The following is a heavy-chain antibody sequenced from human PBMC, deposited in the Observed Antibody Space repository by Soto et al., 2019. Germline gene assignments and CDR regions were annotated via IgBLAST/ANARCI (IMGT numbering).Heavy chain of an antibody. CDR2: ISAYNGNT. CDR1: GYTFTSYG. CDR3: ARDKSHYDILTGYYYGDAFDI. D-gene: IGHD3-9*01. J-gene: IGHJ3*02. Sequence: ASVKVSCKASGYTFTSYGISWVRQAPGQGLEWMGWISAYNGNTNYAQKLQGRVNMTTDTSTSTAYMELRSLRSDDTAVYYCARDKSHYDILTGYYYGDAFDIGG. V-gene: IGHV1-18*01.